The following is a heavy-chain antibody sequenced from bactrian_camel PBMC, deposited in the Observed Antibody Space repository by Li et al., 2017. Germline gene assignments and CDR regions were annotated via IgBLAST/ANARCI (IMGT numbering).Heavy chain of an antibody. J-gene: IGHJ4*01. CDR2: IDADGVT. D-gene: IGHD6*01. V-gene: IGHV3S1*01. CDR3: VRDGVVAGFSGGGENNY. CDR1: GYTFSRVC. Sequence: HVQLVESGGGSVQAGGSLRLSCTASGYTFSRVCMGWFRQSQGKEREGLAAIDADGVTVYADSIKGRFTISWDNLKNTVLLQMKSLTPEDTAVYFCVRDGVVAGFSGGGENNYWGQGTQVTVS.